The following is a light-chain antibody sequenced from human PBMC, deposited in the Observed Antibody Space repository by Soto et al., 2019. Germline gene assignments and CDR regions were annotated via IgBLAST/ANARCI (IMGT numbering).Light chain of an antibody. CDR1: QSINTW. CDR3: QQYNYYSVT. Sequence: DIQMTQSPSTLSASVGDTVTITCRASQSINTWLAWYQQRPGKAPKVLIYAASTLESGVPSRFSGSGSGTEFTLTISGLQPGDFATYYCQQYNYYSVTFDQGTKVE. J-gene: IGKJ1*01. V-gene: IGKV1-5*01. CDR2: AAS.